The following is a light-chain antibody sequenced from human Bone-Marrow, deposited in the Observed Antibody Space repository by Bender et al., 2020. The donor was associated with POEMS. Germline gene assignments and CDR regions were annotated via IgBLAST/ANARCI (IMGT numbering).Light chain of an antibody. CDR2: DNT. J-gene: IGLJ1*01. V-gene: IGLV2-23*02. Sequence: QSALTQPASVSESPGQSITVSCTGDNTDLGPHSVVSWYQQHPGRVPKLMIYDNTKRPSGISDRFSASKSGSTASLTISGLQAEDEADYYCSSYDATTSLVVFGSGTKVAVL. CDR3: SSYDATTSLVV. CDR1: NTDLGPHSV.